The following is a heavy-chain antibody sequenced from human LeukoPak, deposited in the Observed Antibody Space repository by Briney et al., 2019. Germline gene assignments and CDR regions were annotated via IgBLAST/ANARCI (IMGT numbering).Heavy chain of an antibody. J-gene: IGHJ6*03. Sequence: SETLSLTCTVSGGSISSYYWSWIRQPPGKGLEWIGYIYYSGSTNYNPSLKSRVTISVDTSKNQFSLKLSSVTAADTAVYYCAIARLDYYYYYYMDVWGKGTTVTVSS. V-gene: IGHV4-59*08. CDR3: AIARLDYYYYYYMDV. D-gene: IGHD6-6*01. CDR1: GGSISSYY. CDR2: IYYSGST.